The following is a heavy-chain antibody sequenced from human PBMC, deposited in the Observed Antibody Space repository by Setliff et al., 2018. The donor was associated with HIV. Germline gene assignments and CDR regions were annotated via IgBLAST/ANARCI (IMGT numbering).Heavy chain of an antibody. CDR2: MNPNSGNT. J-gene: IGHJ4*02. D-gene: IGHD2-21*02. V-gene: IGHV1-8*02. Sequence: ASVKVSCKASGYTFTSYDINWVRRATGQGLEWMGWMNPNSGNTGYAQKFQGRVTMTRNTSISTAYMELSSLRSEDTAVYYCARAYRYCGGDCYPLDYWGQGTLVTAPQ. CDR1: GYTFTSYD. CDR3: ARAYRYCGGDCYPLDY.